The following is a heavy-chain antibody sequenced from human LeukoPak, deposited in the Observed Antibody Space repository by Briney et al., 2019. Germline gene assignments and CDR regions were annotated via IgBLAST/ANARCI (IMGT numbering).Heavy chain of an antibody. D-gene: IGHD3-22*01. CDR2: ISAYNGNT. V-gene: IGHV1-18*01. Sequence: ASVKVSCKASGYTFTSYGISWVRQAPGQGLEWMGWISAYNGNTNYAQKLQGRVTMTTDTSTSTAYMELRGLRSDDTAVYYCARDPHNFHYDSLDDAFDIWGQGTMVTVSS. CDR1: GYTFTSYG. J-gene: IGHJ3*02. CDR3: ARDPHNFHYDSLDDAFDI.